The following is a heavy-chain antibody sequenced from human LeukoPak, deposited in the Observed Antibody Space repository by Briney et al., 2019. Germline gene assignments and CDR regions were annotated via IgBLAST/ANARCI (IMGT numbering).Heavy chain of an antibody. V-gene: IGHV3-23*01. Sequence: PGGSLRFSFAASGFTFSNYAMSWVRQAPEKGLKWVSAISSGASTYYADSVKGRFTISRDNAKNTLYLQMNSLRAEDTAVYYCARVSVGATNPFVYWGQGTLVTVSS. D-gene: IGHD1-26*01. J-gene: IGHJ4*02. CDR1: GFTFSNYA. CDR2: ISSGAST. CDR3: ARVSVGATNPFVY.